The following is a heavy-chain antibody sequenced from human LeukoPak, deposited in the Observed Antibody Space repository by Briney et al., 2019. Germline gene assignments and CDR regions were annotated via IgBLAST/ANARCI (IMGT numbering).Heavy chain of an antibody. CDR3: ARHPLDY. CDR1: GGSISNYY. J-gene: IGHJ4*02. V-gene: IGHV4-59*08. CDR2: VCYTGST. Sequence: SETLSLTCTVSGGSISNYYWSWIRQPPGKGLEWIGYVCYTGSTNYHPSLKSRVTISVDTSKNQLSLKLSSVTAAATAVYYCARHPLDYWGQGILVTGSS.